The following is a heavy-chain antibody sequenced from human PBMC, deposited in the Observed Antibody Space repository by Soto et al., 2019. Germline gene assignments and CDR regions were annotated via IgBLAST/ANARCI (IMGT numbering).Heavy chain of an antibody. CDR2: INPNSGGT. CDR3: ARAFGGSGYYYMDY. V-gene: IGHV1-2*04. CDR1: GYTFTGYY. Sequence: GASVKVSCKASGYTFTGYYMHWVRQAPGQGLEWKGWINPNSGGTNYAQKFQGWVTMTRDTSISTAYMELSRLRSDDTAVYYCARAFGGSGYYYMDYWGQGTLVTVSS. J-gene: IGHJ4*02. D-gene: IGHD3-22*01.